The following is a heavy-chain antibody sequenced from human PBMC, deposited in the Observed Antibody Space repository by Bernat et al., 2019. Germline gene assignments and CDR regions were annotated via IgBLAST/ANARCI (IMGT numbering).Heavy chain of an antibody. CDR3: AAEAMTTVTPSNDY. V-gene: IGHV3-23*01. CDR1: GFTFSSYA. D-gene: IGHD4-17*01. Sequence: EVQLLESGGGLVQPGGSLRFSCAASGFTFSSYALSWVRQAPGKGLEWVSAISGSGGSTYYADSVKGRFTISRDNSKNTLYLQMNSLRAEDTAIYYCAAEAMTTVTPSNDYWGQGTLVTVSS. CDR2: ISGSGGST. J-gene: IGHJ4*02.